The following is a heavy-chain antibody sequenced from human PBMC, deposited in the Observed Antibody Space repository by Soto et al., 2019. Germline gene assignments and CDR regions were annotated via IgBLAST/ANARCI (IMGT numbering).Heavy chain of an antibody. CDR2: ISSSSSYI. V-gene: IGHV3-21*01. D-gene: IGHD6-13*01. Sequence: EVQLVESGGGLVKPGGSLRLSCAASGFTFSSYSMNWVRQAPGKGLEWVSSISSSSSYIYYADSVKGRFTISRDNAKNSLSLQMNSLRADDTAVCYCAFSSSWAYFGYWGQGTLVTVSS. CDR3: AFSSSWAYFGY. CDR1: GFTFSSYS. J-gene: IGHJ4*02.